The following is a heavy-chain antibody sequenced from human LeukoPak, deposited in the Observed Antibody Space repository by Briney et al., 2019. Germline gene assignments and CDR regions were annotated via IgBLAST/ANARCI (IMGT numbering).Heavy chain of an antibody. J-gene: IGHJ4*02. D-gene: IGHD3-9*01. Sequence: GGSLRLSCAASGFTFSSYGMHWVRQAPGKGLEWVAVISYDGSNKYYADSVKGRFTISRDNSKNTLYLQMNSLRAEDTAVYYCAKDVDKPGNYFDYWGQGTLATVSS. CDR1: GFTFSSYG. CDR2: ISYDGSNK. V-gene: IGHV3-30*18. CDR3: AKDVDKPGNYFDY.